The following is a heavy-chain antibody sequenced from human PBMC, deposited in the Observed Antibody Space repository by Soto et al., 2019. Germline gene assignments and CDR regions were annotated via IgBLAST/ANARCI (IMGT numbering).Heavy chain of an antibody. Sequence: QVQLVQSGAEVKKPGSSVKVSCKASGGTFSSYAISWVRQAPGQGLEWMGGIIPIFGTANYAQKFQGRVTITADKSTSPAYMELSSLRSEDTAVYYCARFEALVSRYYYGMDVWGQGTTVTVSS. CDR2: IIPIFGTA. J-gene: IGHJ6*02. D-gene: IGHD6-13*01. CDR1: GGTFSSYA. CDR3: ARFEALVSRYYYGMDV. V-gene: IGHV1-69*06.